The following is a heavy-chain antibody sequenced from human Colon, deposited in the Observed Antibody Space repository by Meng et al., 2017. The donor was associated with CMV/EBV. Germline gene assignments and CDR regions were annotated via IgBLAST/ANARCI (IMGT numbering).Heavy chain of an antibody. J-gene: IGHJ4*02. CDR1: GDYS. CDR2: IYYSGST. CDR3: ARLYYHDGSGPGGFRYQFDY. D-gene: IGHD3-22*01. Sequence: GDYSWSWIRQPPGKGLEWIGYIYYSGSTYHNPSLKSRVTISVDTSKNQFSLKLSSVTAADTAVYYCARLYYHDGSGPGGFRYQFDYWGQGTLVTVSS. V-gene: IGHV4-30-4*08.